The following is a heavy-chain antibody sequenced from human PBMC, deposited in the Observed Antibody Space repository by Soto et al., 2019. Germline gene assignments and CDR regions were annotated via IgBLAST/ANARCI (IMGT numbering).Heavy chain of an antibody. J-gene: IGHJ4*02. CDR1: GFTVSSNY. CDR2: IYSGGST. D-gene: IGHD6-6*01. Sequence: EVPLVESGGGLVQPGGSLRLSCAASGFTVSSNYMSWVRQAPGKGLEWVSVIYSGGSTYYADSVKGRFTISRDNSKNTLYLQMNSLRAEDTAVYYCARESIAARLGYWGQGTLVTVSS. V-gene: IGHV3-66*01. CDR3: ARESIAARLGY.